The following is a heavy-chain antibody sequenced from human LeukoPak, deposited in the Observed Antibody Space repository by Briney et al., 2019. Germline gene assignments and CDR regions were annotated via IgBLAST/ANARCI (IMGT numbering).Heavy chain of an antibody. CDR3: ARHGPEQGRLYYYYMDV. Sequence: GESLKISCKGSGYSFTSYWIGWVRQMPGKGLEWMGIIYPGDSDTRYSPSFQGQVTISADKSISTAYLQWSSLKASDTAMYYCARHGPEQGRLYYYYMDVWGKGTTVTVSS. J-gene: IGHJ6*03. CDR2: IYPGDSDT. D-gene: IGHD6-13*01. CDR1: GYSFTSYW. V-gene: IGHV5-51*01.